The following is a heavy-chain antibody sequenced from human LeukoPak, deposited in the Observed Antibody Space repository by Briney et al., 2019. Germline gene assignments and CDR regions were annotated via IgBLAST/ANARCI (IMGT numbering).Heavy chain of an antibody. Sequence: GASVKVSCKASGYTFTSYDINWVRQATGQGLEWMGWMNPNSGNTGYAQKFQGRVTMTRNTSISTAYMELSSLRSEDTAVYYCARGFDSSGHQYYYYMDVWGKGTTVTISS. J-gene: IGHJ6*03. V-gene: IGHV1-8*01. CDR3: ARGFDSSGHQYYYYMDV. CDR1: GYTFTSYD. D-gene: IGHD3-22*01. CDR2: MNPNSGNT.